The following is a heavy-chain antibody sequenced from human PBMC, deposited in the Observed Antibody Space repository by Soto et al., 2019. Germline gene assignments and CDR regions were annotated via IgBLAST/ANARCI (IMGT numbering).Heavy chain of an antibody. V-gene: IGHV1-69*02. CDR1: GGTFNTYT. Sequence: QVHLIQSGAEVKKPGSSVKVSCKAAGGTFNTYTLFWVRQAPGHGLEWMGWIIPMLPVTNSAQKFQGRLTLTAHKSTGTAFMELTRLTSDDSAVYYCSIGSWSAETFDVWGQGTMVTVSS. CDR2: IIPMLPVT. J-gene: IGHJ3*01. D-gene: IGHD2-2*01. CDR3: SIGSWSAETFDV.